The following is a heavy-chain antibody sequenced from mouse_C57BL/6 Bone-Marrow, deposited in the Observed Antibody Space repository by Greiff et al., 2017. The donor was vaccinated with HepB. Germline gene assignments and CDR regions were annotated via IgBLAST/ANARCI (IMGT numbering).Heavy chain of an antibody. CDR1: GYTFTSYG. J-gene: IGHJ2*01. V-gene: IGHV1-81*01. CDR2: IYPRSGNT. Sequence: VQLVESGAELARPGASVKLSCKASGYTFTSYGISWVKQRTGQGLEWIGEIYPRSGNTYYNEKFKGKATLTADKSSSTAYMELRSLTSEDSAVYCCAEYSNYMYYFDYWGQGTTLTVSS. CDR3: AEYSNYMYYFDY. D-gene: IGHD2-5*01.